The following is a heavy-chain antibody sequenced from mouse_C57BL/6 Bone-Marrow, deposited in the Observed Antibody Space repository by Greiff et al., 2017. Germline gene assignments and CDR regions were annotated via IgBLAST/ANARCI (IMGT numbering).Heavy chain of an antibody. V-gene: IGHV1-5*01. CDR1: GYTFTSYW. CDR2: IYPGNSDT. CDR3: TRPYYEYFDV. Sequence: EVQLVESGTVLARPGASVKMSCKTSGYTFTSYWMHWVKQRPGQGLEWIGAIYPGNSDTSYNQKFKGKAKLTAVTSASTAYMELSSLTNEDSAVYYCTRPYYEYFDVWGTGTTVTVSS. J-gene: IGHJ1*03. D-gene: IGHD2-10*01.